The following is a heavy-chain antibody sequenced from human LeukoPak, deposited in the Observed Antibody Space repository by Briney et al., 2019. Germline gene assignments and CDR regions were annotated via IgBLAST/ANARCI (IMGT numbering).Heavy chain of an antibody. D-gene: IGHD3-3*01. CDR1: GYTFTGYY. Sequence: ASVKVSCKASGYTFTGYYMHWVRQAPGQGLEWMGWIDPNSGGTNYAQKFQGRVTMTRDTSISTAYMELSRLRSDDTAVYYCARGIRFLEWLLSDAFDIWGQGTMVTVSS. V-gene: IGHV1-2*02. CDR2: IDPNSGGT. J-gene: IGHJ3*02. CDR3: ARGIRFLEWLLSDAFDI.